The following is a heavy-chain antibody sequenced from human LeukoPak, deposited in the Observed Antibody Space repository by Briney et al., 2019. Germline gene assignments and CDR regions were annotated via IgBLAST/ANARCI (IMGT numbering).Heavy chain of an antibody. CDR3: ARTPSGSCRYYFDY. D-gene: IGHD1-26*01. CDR1: GGSISSSSYY. CDR2: IYHSGST. V-gene: IGHV4-39*07. Sequence: PSETLSLTCTVSGGSISSSSYYWGWIRQPPGEGLEWIGSIYHSGSTNYNPSLKSRVTISVDKSKNQFSLKLSSVTAADTAVYYCARTPSGSCRYYFDYWGQGTLVTVSS. J-gene: IGHJ4*02.